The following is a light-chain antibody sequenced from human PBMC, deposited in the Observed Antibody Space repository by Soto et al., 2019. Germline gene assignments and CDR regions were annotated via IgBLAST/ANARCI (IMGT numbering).Light chain of an antibody. CDR2: EDS. CDR1: SSDVGSYNL. CDR3: CSYAGTSSYV. Sequence: QSALTQPASVSGSRGQSITISCTGTSSDVGSYNLVSWYQQHPGKAPKLMIYEDSKRPSGVSNRFSGSKSGNTASLTISGLQAEDEADYYCCSYAGTSSYVFGTGTKFTVL. V-gene: IGLV2-23*01. J-gene: IGLJ1*01.